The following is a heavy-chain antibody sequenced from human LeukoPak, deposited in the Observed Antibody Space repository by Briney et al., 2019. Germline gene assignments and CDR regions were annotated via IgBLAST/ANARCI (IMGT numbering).Heavy chain of an antibody. J-gene: IGHJ4*02. V-gene: IGHV6-1*01. D-gene: IGHD6-19*01. CDR2: TYFRSQWYY. CDR1: GDSVSSINGA. Sequence: SQTLSVTCAISGDSVSSINGAWNWIRQSPSRGLEWLGRTYFRSQWYYDYAVSFKGRITINPDTSNNQFSLLLTSVTPEDTAVYYCARDVANTGWYTFDYWGQGTLVTVSS. CDR3: ARDVANTGWYTFDY.